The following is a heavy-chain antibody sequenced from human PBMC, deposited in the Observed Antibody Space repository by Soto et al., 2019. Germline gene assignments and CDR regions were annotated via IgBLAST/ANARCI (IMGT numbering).Heavy chain of an antibody. D-gene: IGHD3-9*01. CDR1: GFTFSSYW. V-gene: IGHV3-7*01. CDR2: IKQDGSEK. Sequence: RLSCAASGFTFSSYWMSWVRQAPGKGLEWVANIKQDGSEKYYVDSVKGRFTISRDNAKNSLYLQMNSLRAEDTAVYYCAREGTYYDILTGYSGAFDIWGQGTMVTVSS. CDR3: AREGTYYDILTGYSGAFDI. J-gene: IGHJ3*02.